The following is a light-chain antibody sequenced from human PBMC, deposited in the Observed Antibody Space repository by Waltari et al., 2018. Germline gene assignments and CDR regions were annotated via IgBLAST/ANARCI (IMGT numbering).Light chain of an antibody. CDR1: SSDVGNYKR. Sequence: QSSLTQPASVSGSPGQSLPIPCTGTSSDVGNYKRVSWYQQHPGKAPKLMIYAVSKRPSGVSDRFSGSKSGDMASLTISGLQPEDEAEYFCSSYAGSSKGVFGGGTKVTVL. J-gene: IGLJ2*01. CDR2: AVS. V-gene: IGLV2-23*02. CDR3: SSYAGSSKGV.